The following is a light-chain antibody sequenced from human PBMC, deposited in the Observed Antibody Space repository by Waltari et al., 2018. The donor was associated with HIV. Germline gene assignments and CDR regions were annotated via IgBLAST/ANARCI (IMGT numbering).Light chain of an antibody. Sequence: SALTQTASLARSPGQSISISSSGTDTDIGAYDVVSWYKQHQGRPHNLIIFDATKRPSHLSARVSASKFGTTASLTIAGLQDDDEADYFCSSYTTSKTSVFGSGTRVTVL. J-gene: IGLJ1*01. CDR3: SSYTTSKTSV. CDR2: DAT. V-gene: IGLV2-14*03. CDR1: DTDIGAYDV.